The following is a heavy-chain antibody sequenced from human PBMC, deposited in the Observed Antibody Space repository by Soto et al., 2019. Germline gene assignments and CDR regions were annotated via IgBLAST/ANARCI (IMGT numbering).Heavy chain of an antibody. V-gene: IGHV3-23*01. D-gene: IGHD4-17*01. CDR2: VTDNGRST. CDR3: AKERATTTAFDY. Sequence: GGSLRLSCAASGFTFSRDGMSWVRQAPGKGLEWVSPVTDNGRSTYYADSVKGRFTISRDNTKNTLFLQMNSLRAEDTAVYYCAKERATTTAFDYWGQGALVTVS. J-gene: IGHJ4*02. CDR1: GFTFSRDG.